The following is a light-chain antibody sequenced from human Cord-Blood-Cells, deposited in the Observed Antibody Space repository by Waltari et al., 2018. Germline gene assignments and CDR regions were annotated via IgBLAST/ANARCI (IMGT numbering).Light chain of an antibody. Sequence: SSELTQDPAVPVALGQTVRITCQGDSVRSDYASWYQQKPGQAPVLVIHGKNNRPSGIPDRFSGSSSGNTASLTITGAQAEDEADYYCNSRNSSGNHWVFGGGTKLTVL. V-gene: IGLV3-19*01. CDR3: NSRNSSGNHWV. CDR1: SVRSDY. J-gene: IGLJ3*02. CDR2: GKN.